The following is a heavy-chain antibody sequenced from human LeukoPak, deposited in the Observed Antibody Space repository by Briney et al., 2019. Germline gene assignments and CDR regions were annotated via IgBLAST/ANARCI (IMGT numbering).Heavy chain of an antibody. Sequence: PSETLSLTCAVSGYFITSGYFWGWIRQPPGKGLEWIGSIYHSGTTYYNPSLKSRVTISADTPKNQISLRLNSVTAADTAVYYCARLGARRRWELNFDYWGQGTLVTVSS. V-gene: IGHV4-38-2*01. CDR3: ARLGARRRWELNFDY. J-gene: IGHJ4*02. CDR2: IYHSGTT. CDR1: GYFITSGYF. D-gene: IGHD1-26*01.